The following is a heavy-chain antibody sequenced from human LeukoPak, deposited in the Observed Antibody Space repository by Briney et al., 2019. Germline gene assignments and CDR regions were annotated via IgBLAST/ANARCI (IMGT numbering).Heavy chain of an antibody. J-gene: IGHJ4*02. CDR2: IKQDGSEK. Sequence: SGGSLRLSCAASGFTFSSYWMSWVRQAPGKGLEWVANIKQDGSEKYYVDSVKGRFTISRDNSKNTLYLQMNSLRAEDTAVYYCARSLTGYYYLDHWGPGTLVTVSS. V-gene: IGHV3-7*01. D-gene: IGHD3-9*01. CDR1: GFTFSSYW. CDR3: ARSLTGYYYLDH.